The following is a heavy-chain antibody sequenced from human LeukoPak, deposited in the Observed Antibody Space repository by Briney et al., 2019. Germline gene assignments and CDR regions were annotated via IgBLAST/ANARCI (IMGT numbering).Heavy chain of an antibody. Sequence: ASVKVSCKASGYTFTGYYMHWVRQAPGRGLEWMGWINPNSGGTNYAQKFQGRVTMTRDTSISTAYMELSRLRSDDTAVYYCARPLDYDFWSGYYYYWGQGTLVTVSS. CDR3: ARPLDYDFWSGYYYY. CDR2: INPNSGGT. D-gene: IGHD3-3*01. V-gene: IGHV1-2*02. J-gene: IGHJ4*01. CDR1: GYTFTGYY.